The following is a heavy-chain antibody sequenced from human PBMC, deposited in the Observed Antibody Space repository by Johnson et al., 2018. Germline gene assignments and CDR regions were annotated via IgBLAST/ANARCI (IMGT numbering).Heavy chain of an antibody. CDR1: GFTFSDHY. CDR2: TRSKANSYAT. Sequence: VQLVESGGGLVQPGGSXRLSCAASGFTFSDHYMDWVRQAPGKGLEWVGRTRSKANSYATAYAASVKGRFTISRDDSKNTAYLQMNSLKTEDTAVYYCTSEGHWGQGTLVTVSS. CDR3: TSEGH. J-gene: IGHJ1*01. V-gene: IGHV3-73*01.